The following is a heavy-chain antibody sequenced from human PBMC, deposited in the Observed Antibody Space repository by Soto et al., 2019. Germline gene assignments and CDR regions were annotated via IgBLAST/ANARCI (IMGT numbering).Heavy chain of an antibody. J-gene: IGHJ4*02. CDR1: GYTFTSYA. Sequence: QVQLVQSGAEVKKPGAAVKVSCKTSGYTFTSYAITWVRQAPGQGLEWMGKISGYNGNTDYSEKFQGRVTMTTDPSTSTAYMQLRSLISDDTAVYFCAREPLFGYLENWGQGTLVTVSS. V-gene: IGHV1-18*04. CDR3: AREPLFGYLEN. CDR2: ISGYNGNT. D-gene: IGHD3-3*02.